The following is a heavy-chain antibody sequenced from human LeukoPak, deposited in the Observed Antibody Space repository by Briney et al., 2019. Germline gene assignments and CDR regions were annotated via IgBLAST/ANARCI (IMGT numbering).Heavy chain of an antibody. J-gene: IGHJ4*02. CDR2: IYYSGST. V-gene: IGHV4-39*01. CDR3: ARHGPPRAAAGFYFDY. D-gene: IGHD6-13*01. Sequence: PSETLSLTCTVSGGSISSSSYYWGWIRQPPGKGLEWIGSIYYSGSTYYNPSLKSRVTISVDTSKNQFPLKLSSVTAADTAVYYCARHGPPRAAAGFYFDYWGQGTLVTVSS. CDR1: GGSISSSSYY.